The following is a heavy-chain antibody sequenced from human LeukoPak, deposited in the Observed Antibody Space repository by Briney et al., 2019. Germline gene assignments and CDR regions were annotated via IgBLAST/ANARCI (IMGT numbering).Heavy chain of an antibody. V-gene: IGHV3-48*03. D-gene: IGHD3-10*01. J-gene: IGHJ4*02. CDR3: AKSYYGSGSYYKPPFDY. Sequence: DPGGSLRLSCAASGFTFSSYEMNWVRQAPGKGLEWVSYISSSGSTIYYADSVKGRFTISRDNAKNSLYLQMNSLRAEDTAVYYCAKSYYGSGSYYKPPFDYWGQGTLVTVSS. CDR2: ISSSGSTI. CDR1: GFTFSSYE.